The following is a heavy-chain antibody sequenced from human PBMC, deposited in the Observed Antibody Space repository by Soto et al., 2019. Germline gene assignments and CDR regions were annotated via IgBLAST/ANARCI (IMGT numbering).Heavy chain of an antibody. CDR2: IRSATDGGTT. D-gene: IGHD5-18*01. J-gene: IGHJ4*02. V-gene: IGHV3-15*07. CDR3: SHGYYQYLNS. Sequence: PGGSLRLSCAVSGVTLTSVWMNWIRQAPGKGPEWVGRIRSATDGGTTDYAAPVKGRFTISRHDSENTLYLQMNSLKSEDTAVYYCSHGYYQYLNSSGQGILVTVSS. CDR1: GVTLTSVW.